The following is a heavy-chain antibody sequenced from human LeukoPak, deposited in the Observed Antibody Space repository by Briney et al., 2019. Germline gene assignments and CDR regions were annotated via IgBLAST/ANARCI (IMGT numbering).Heavy chain of an antibody. V-gene: IGHV1-3*01. CDR1: GYAFTSYA. Sequence: ASVKVSCKASGYAFTSYAMHWVRQAPGQRLEWMGWINAGNGNTKYSQNLQGRVTITGDTSTNTVYMEMSSLISEDTAVYYCARVGFGEPFHYWGQGTLVTVSS. CDR3: ARVGFGEPFHY. J-gene: IGHJ4*02. CDR2: INAGNGNT. D-gene: IGHD3-16*01.